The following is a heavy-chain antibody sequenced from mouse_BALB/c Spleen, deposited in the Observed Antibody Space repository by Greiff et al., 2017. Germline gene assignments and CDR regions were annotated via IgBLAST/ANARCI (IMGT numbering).Heavy chain of an antibody. Sequence: EVKLQESGAELVRPGALVKLSCKASGFNIKDYYMHWVKQRPEQGLEWIGWIDPENGNTIYDPKFQGKASITADTSSNTAYLQLSSLTSEDTAVYYCTTGTLDYWGQGTSVTVSS. D-gene: IGHD4-1*02. CDR1: GFNIKDYY. V-gene: IGHV14-1*02. CDR3: TTGTLDY. J-gene: IGHJ4*01. CDR2: IDPENGNT.